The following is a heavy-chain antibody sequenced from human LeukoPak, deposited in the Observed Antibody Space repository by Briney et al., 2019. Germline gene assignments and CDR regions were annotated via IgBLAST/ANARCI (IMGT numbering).Heavy chain of an antibody. CDR2: IIPILGIA. J-gene: IGHJ4*02. CDR3: ARGSGIVGATRSHFDY. CDR1: GGTFSSYA. V-gene: IGHV1-69*04. Sequence: ASVKLSCTASGGTFSSYAISWVRLAHGPGLEWEGRIIPILGIANYAQKFQGRVTITADKSTSTAYMELRSLRSEDTAVYGCARGSGIVGATRSHFDYWGQGTVVTVTA. D-gene: IGHD1-26*01.